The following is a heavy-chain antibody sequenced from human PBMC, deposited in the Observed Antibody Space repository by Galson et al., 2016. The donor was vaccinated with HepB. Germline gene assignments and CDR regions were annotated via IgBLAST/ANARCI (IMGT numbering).Heavy chain of an antibody. V-gene: IGHV1-69*13. CDR3: ARSLGTDTDFQH. J-gene: IGHJ1*01. D-gene: IGHD7-27*01. CDR2: IIPIFGTA. CDR1: GGTFSSYA. Sequence: SVKVSCKASGGTFSSYAISWVRQAPGQGLEWMGGIIPIFGTANYAQKFQGRVTITADESTSTAYMEPSSLRSEDTAVYYYARSLGTDTDFQHWGQGTLVTVSS.